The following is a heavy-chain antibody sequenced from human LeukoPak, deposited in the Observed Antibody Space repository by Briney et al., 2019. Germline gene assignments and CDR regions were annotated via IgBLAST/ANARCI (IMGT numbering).Heavy chain of an antibody. Sequence: SETLSLTCTVSGGSISSYYWSWIRLPPGKGLEWIGEISHSGSTNYNPSLKSRVTISIDTSKSQFSLKLSSVTAADTAVYYCARLDGSTFPFDYWGQGTLVTVSS. CDR3: ARLDGSTFPFDY. D-gene: IGHD5-24*01. J-gene: IGHJ4*02. CDR2: ISHSGST. V-gene: IGHV4-34*01. CDR1: GGSISSYY.